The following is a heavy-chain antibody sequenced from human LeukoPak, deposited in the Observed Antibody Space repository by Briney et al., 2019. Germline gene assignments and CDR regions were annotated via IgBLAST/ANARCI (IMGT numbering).Heavy chain of an antibody. CDR2: IYYSGST. CDR3: ARAENDYYDSSGYYSH. V-gene: IGHV4-59*01. J-gene: IGHJ4*02. CDR1: GGSISSYY. D-gene: IGHD3-22*01. Sequence: SETLSLTCTVSGGSISSYYWSWIRQPPGKGLEWIGYIYYSGSTNYNPSLKSRVTISVDTSKNQFSLKLSPVTAADTAVYYCARAENDYYDSSGYYSHWGQGTLVTVSS.